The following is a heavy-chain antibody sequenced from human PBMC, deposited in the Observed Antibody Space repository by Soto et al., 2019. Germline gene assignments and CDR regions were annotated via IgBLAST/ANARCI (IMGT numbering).Heavy chain of an antibody. Sequence: PGGSLRLSCAVSGLTVSRTQMSWVRQAPGKGLQWVSVIYIAGSTYYANAVKGRFTISRDISENKIFLELNGLTVDDTAVYYCARAREPEYSSSIFFDYWGRGTVVTVSS. J-gene: IGHJ4*01. CDR2: IYIAGST. CDR1: GLTVSRTQ. V-gene: IGHV3-53*01. D-gene: IGHD6-6*01. CDR3: ARAREPEYSSSIFFDY.